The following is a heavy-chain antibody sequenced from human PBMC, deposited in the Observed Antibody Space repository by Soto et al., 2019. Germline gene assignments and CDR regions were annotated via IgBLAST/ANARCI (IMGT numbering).Heavy chain of an antibody. CDR1: GFTFSDYY. Sequence: GGSLRLSCAASGFTFSDYYMSWIRQAPGKGLEWVSYISSSSSYTNYADSVKGRFTISRDNAKNSLYLQMNSLRAEDTAVYYCARGYYYDSSGSTFDYWGQGTLVTVSS. V-gene: IGHV3-11*06. CDR3: ARGYYYDSSGSTFDY. D-gene: IGHD3-22*01. J-gene: IGHJ4*02. CDR2: ISSSSSYT.